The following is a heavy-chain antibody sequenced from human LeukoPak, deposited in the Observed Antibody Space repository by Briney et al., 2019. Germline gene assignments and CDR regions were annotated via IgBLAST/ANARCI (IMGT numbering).Heavy chain of an antibody. J-gene: IGHJ4*02. Sequence: PGGSLRLSCAASGFTVCSNYMSWVRQAPGKGLEWVSVIYSGGSTYYADSVKGRFTISRDNSKNTVYLQMNSLRAEDTAVYYCARSGVVVIDYWGQGTLVTVSS. D-gene: IGHD3-22*01. CDR2: IYSGGST. CDR3: ARSGVVVIDY. V-gene: IGHV3-53*01. CDR1: GFTVCSNY.